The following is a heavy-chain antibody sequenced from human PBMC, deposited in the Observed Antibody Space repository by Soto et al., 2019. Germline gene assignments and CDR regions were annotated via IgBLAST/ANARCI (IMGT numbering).Heavy chain of an antibody. CDR2: IHYSGTT. CDR3: AAGEASSRNLAPYYLDF. CDR1: GGSMRNYF. J-gene: IGHJ4*02. D-gene: IGHD6-13*01. V-gene: IGHV4-59*01. Sequence: SETLSLTCTVSGGSMRNYFWTWIRQPPGKGLEWIGYIHYSGTTSFFPSYNPSLRSRVTISEDTSKNQFSLKLLSVTTADTAVYFCAAGEASSRNLAPYYLDFWGQGTLVTVS.